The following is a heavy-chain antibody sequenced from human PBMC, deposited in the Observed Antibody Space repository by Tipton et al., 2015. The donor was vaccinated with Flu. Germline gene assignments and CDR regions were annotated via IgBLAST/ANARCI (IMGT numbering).Heavy chain of an antibody. CDR1: GGSMTNDYW. V-gene: IGHV3-7*01. J-gene: IGHJ4*02. D-gene: IGHD5-24*01. CDR2: IKPDGSEK. CDR3: ATGRGTEMG. Sequence: LSLTCDVSGGSMTNDYWMNWVRQAPGKGLEWVANIKPDGSEKYYVDSVKGRFTISRDNAKNSLYLQMNSLRAEDTAVYYCATGRGTEMGWGQGTLVIVSS.